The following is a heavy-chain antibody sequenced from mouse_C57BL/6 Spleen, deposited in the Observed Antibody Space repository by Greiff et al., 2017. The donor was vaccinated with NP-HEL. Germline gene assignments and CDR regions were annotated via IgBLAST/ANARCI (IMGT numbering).Heavy chain of an antibody. CDR1: GFTFSSYA. CDR3: AREGGNYVRSWFAY. Sequence: EVQLVESGGGLVKPGGSLKLSCAASGFTFSSYAMSWVRQTPEKRLEWVATISDGGSYTYYPDNVKGRFTISRDNAKNNLYLQMSHLKSEDTAMYYCAREGGNYVRSWFAYWGQGTLVTVSA. V-gene: IGHV5-4*01. D-gene: IGHD2-1*01. CDR2: ISDGGSYT. J-gene: IGHJ3*01.